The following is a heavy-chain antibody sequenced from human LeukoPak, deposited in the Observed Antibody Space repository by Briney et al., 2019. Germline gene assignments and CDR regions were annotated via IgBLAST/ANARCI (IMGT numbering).Heavy chain of an antibody. CDR2: IIPIFGTA. J-gene: IGHJ6*04. Sequence: SVKVSCKASGGTFSSYAISWVRQAPGQGLEWMGGIIPIFGTANYAQKFQGRVAITADESTSTAYMELSSLRSEDTAVYYCAAYCSGGSCYSEGGYYYGMDVWGKGTTVTVSS. CDR1: GGTFSSYA. CDR3: AAYCSGGSCYSEGGYYYGMDV. D-gene: IGHD2-15*01. V-gene: IGHV1-69*13.